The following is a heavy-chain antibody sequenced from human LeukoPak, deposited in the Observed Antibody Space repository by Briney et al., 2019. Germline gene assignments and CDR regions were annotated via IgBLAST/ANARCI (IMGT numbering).Heavy chain of an antibody. J-gene: IGHJ4*02. V-gene: IGHV1-2*02. D-gene: IGHD5-12*01. CDR1: GYTFTGYY. CDR3: ARHRMATSYAFDY. CDR2: INPNSGGT. Sequence: ASVKVSCKASGYTFTGYYMHWVRQAPGQGLEWMGWINPNSGGTNYAQKFQGRVTMTRDTSISTAYMELSRLRSDDTAVYYCARHRMATSYAFDYWGQGTLVTVSS.